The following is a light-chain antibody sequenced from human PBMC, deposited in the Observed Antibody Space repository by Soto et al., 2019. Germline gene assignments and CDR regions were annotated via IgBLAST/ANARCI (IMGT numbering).Light chain of an antibody. V-gene: IGLV4-69*01. J-gene: IGLJ3*02. CDR2: LNNDGSH. CDR1: SGHSSYA. Sequence: QLVLTQSPSASASLGASVKLTCTLSSGHSSYAIAWHQQQPEKGPRYLMKLNNDGSHSKGDGIPDRFLGSSSGAERYLTISSLQSEDEADYYCQTWGTGTWVFGGGTKLTVL. CDR3: QTWGTGTWV.